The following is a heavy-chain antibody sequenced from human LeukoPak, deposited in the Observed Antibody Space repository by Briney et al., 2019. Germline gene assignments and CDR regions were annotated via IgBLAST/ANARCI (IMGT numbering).Heavy chain of an antibody. J-gene: IGHJ4*02. V-gene: IGHV4-34*01. Sequence: NPSETLSLTCAVYGGSFSGYYWSWIRQPPGKGLEWIGEINHSGSTNYNPSLKSRVTISVDTSKNQFSLKLSSVTAADTAVYYCARKGRKIRHLYDSSGTPFDYWGQGTLVTVSS. CDR3: ARKGRKIRHLYDSSGTPFDY. CDR1: GGSFSGYY. CDR2: INHSGST. D-gene: IGHD3-22*01.